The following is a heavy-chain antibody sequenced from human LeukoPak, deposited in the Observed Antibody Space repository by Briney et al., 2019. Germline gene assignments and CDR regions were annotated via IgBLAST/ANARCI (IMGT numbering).Heavy chain of an antibody. Sequence: GESLKISCKGSGYSFTSYWIGWVRQMPAEGLEWMGIIYPGDSDTRYSPSFQGQVTISADKSISTAYLQWSSLKASDTAMYYCARGAFNYDFWSGYPEGYYFDYWGQGTLVTVSS. CDR2: IYPGDSDT. V-gene: IGHV5-51*01. CDR1: GYSFTSYW. CDR3: ARGAFNYDFWSGYPEGYYFDY. D-gene: IGHD3-3*01. J-gene: IGHJ4*02.